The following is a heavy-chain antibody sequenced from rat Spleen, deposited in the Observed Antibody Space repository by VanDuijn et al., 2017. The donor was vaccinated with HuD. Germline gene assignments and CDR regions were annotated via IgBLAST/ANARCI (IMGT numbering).Heavy chain of an antibody. V-gene: IGHV5-46*01. J-gene: IGHJ2*01. D-gene: IGHD1-6*01. CDR1: GFTFSAWP. CDR2: IRPSGGNT. CDR3: TRDRTYYGFTLDY. Sequence: EVQLVESGGGLVQPGRSMKLSCAASGFTFSAWPMAWVRQTPTKGLEWVATIRPSGGNTYYQDSVRGRFTISRDNAKSILFLQMNSLRSEDTATYYCTRDRTYYGFTLDYWGQGVMVTVSS.